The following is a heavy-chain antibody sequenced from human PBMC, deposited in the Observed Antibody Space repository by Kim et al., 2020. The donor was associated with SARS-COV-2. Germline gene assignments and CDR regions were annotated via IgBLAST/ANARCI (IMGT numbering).Heavy chain of an antibody. Sequence: GGSLRLSCAASGFTFSSYAMSWVRQAPGKGLEWVSTLGGSGSSTYYADSVKGRFTISRDNSRNTLYLQMSSLRAEDTALYYFARASGGYYNAYDFWGQGT. V-gene: IGHV3-23*01. D-gene: IGHD3-10*01. CDR3: ARASGGYYNAYDF. J-gene: IGHJ4*02. CDR1: GFTFSSYA. CDR2: LGGSGSST.